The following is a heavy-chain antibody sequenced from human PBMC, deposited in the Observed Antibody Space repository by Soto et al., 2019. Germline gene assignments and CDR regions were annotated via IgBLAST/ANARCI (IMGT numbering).Heavy chain of an antibody. J-gene: IGHJ5*02. CDR3: AKVLWFGELGPTWFDP. D-gene: IGHD3-10*01. CDR2: ISYDGSNK. Sequence: QVQLVESGGGVVQPGRSLRLCYAASRFTFSSYGMHWVRQAPGKGLEWVAVISYDGSNKYYADSVKGRFTISRDNSKNTLYLQMNSLRAEDTAVYYCAKVLWFGELGPTWFDPWGQGTLVTVSS. V-gene: IGHV3-30*18. CDR1: RFTFSSYG.